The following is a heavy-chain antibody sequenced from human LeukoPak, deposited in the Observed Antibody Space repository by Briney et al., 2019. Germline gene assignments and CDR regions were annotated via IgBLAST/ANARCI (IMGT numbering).Heavy chain of an antibody. CDR1: GGSISSYY. V-gene: IGHV4-59*01. J-gene: IGHJ4*02. Sequence: SETLSLTCTVSGGSISSYYWSWLRQPPGKGLEWIGYIYYSGSTNYNPSLKSRVTISVDTSKNQFSLKLSSVTAADTAVYYCARDYYDSSGYSQYFDYWGQGTLVTVSS. D-gene: IGHD3-22*01. CDR3: ARDYYDSSGYSQYFDY. CDR2: IYYSGST.